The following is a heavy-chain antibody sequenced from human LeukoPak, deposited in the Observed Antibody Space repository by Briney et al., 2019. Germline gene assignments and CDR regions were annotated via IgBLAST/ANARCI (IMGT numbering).Heavy chain of an antibody. CDR1: GFTFSSYW. CDR3: ARVILKYYGSGPFDY. CDR2: IGSSSSFT. D-gene: IGHD3-10*01. J-gene: IGHJ4*02. V-gene: IGHV3-11*05. Sequence: PGGSLRLSCAASGFTFSSYWMSWVRQAPGKGLEWVSYIGSSSSFTNYADSVKGRFTISRDNAKNSLYLQMNSLRDEDTAVYYCARVILKYYGSGPFDYWGQGTLVTVSS.